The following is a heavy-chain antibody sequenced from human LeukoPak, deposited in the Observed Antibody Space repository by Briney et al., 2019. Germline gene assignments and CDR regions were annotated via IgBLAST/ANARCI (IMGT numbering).Heavy chain of an antibody. D-gene: IGHD4-17*01. V-gene: IGHV5-51*01. CDR2: IYSGDSHT. J-gene: IGHJ4*02. Sequence: GESLKISCKGSGYSFTYWIGWVRQMPGKGLEWMGIIYSGDSHTKYSPSFQGRVTISADKSISTAYLQWSSLEASDTAMYYCASARHGDYVWDYWGQGTLVTVSS. CDR1: GYSFTYW. CDR3: ASARHGDYVWDY.